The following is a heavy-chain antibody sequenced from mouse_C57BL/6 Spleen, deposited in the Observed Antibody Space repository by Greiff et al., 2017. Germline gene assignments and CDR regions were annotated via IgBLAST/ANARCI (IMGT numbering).Heavy chain of an antibody. Sequence: QVQLQQPGAELVKPGASVKLSCKASGYTFTSYWMHWVKQRPGQGLEWIGMIHPNSGSTNYNEKFKSKATLTVDKSSSTAYMQLSSLTSEDSAVYYCARSGVLRYYFDYWGQGTTLTVSS. V-gene: IGHV1-64*01. CDR1: GYTFTSYW. D-gene: IGHD1-1*01. CDR3: ARSGVLRYYFDY. CDR2: IHPNSGST. J-gene: IGHJ2*01.